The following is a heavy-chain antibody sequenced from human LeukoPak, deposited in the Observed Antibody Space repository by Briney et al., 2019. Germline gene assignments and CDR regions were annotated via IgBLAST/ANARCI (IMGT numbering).Heavy chain of an antibody. Sequence: ASVKVSCKASGYTFTGYYMHWVRRAPGQGLEWMGWINPNSGGTNYAQKFQGRVTMTRDTSISTAYMELSRLRSDDTAVYYCARVVAAPYYFDYWGQGTLVTVSS. V-gene: IGHV1-2*02. CDR2: INPNSGGT. CDR3: ARVVAAPYYFDY. CDR1: GYTFTGYY. D-gene: IGHD2-15*01. J-gene: IGHJ4*02.